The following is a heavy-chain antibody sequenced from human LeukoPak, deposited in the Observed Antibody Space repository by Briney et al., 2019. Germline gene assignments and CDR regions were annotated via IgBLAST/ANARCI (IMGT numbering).Heavy chain of an antibody. CDR3: ARGLARQPYITMITY. V-gene: IGHV3-33*01. J-gene: IGHJ4*02. Sequence: GGSLTLSCAASGFTFSSYGMHWVRQAPGKGLEWVAVIWYDGSNKYYADSVKGRFTISRDNSKNTLYLQMNSLRAEDTAVYYCARGLARQPYITMITYWGQGTLVTVSS. CDR2: IWYDGSNK. CDR1: GFTFSSYG. D-gene: IGHD3-22*01.